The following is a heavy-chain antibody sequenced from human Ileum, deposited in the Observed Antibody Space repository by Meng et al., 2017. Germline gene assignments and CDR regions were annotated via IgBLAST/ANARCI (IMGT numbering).Heavy chain of an antibody. CDR3: ARVDFRGDSRDSCGLSH. Sequence: FNAPDNYAPTCSSLGESFNDHGWSWIHQTPGKGLEWIGEISHYGKTNYNPSLKSRVMISLDTSRDQFSLRLTSVTAADAAVYYCARVDFRGDSRDSCGLSHWGQGTLVTVSS. CDR1: GESFNDHG. CDR2: ISHYGKT. D-gene: IGHD3-22*01. J-gene: IGHJ1*01. V-gene: IGHV4-34*01.